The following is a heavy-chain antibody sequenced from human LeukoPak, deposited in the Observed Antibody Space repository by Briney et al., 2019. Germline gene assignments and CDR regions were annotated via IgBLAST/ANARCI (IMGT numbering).Heavy chain of an antibody. V-gene: IGHV3-7*01. CDR2: IKQDGSEK. Sequence: GRSLRLSCAASGFTFNSYWMNWVRQAPGKGLEWVANIKQDGSEKYYVDSVKGRFTISRDNAKNSLYLQMNSLRAEDTAVYYCAKPITISGATDAFDIWGQGTMVTVSS. CDR1: GFTFNSYW. CDR3: AKPITISGATDAFDI. D-gene: IGHD3-3*01. J-gene: IGHJ3*02.